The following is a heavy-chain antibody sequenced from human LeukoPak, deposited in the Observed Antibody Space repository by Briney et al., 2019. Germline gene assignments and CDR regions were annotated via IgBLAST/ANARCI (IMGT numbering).Heavy chain of an antibody. CDR1: GYNFINYW. Sequence: GESLKISCKGSGYNFINYWIGWVRQMPGKGLEWMGIIYPGDSDTRYTPSFQGQVTISADKSINIVYLQWSSLKASDTAMYYCARDRPHDAFDIWGQGTMVTVSS. J-gene: IGHJ3*02. CDR3: ARDRPHDAFDI. V-gene: IGHV5-51*01. D-gene: IGHD6-6*01. CDR2: IYPGDSDT.